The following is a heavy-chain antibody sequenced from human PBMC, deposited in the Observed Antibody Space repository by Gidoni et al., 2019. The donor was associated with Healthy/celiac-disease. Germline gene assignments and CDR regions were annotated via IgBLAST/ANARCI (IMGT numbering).Heavy chain of an antibody. Sequence: QVQLQQWGAGLLKPSETLSLPCPVYGGSFRGYYWSWIRQPPGKGLEWIGEINHSGSTNYNPSLKSRVTISVDTSKNQFSLKLSSVTAADTAVYYCARGRGGYSYGWSFFQHWGQGTLVTVSS. V-gene: IGHV4-34*01. J-gene: IGHJ1*01. CDR1: GGSFRGYY. CDR2: INHSGST. D-gene: IGHD5-18*01. CDR3: ARGRGGYSYGWSFFQH.